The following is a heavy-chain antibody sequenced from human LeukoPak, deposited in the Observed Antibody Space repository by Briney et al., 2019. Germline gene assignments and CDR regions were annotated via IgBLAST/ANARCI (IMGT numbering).Heavy chain of an antibody. CDR3: ARGGSDCYTTSCKRNFDY. CDR2: INPHGTGT. CDR1: GYTFTDYY. D-gene: IGHD2-2*01. V-gene: IGHV1-2*02. J-gene: IGHJ4*02. Sequence: ASVKVSCMASGYTFTDYYFHWVRQAPGQGLEWLGWINPHGTGTTYAQKFRGRVTMTRGTSMNTDYLELSGLGADDTAVYYCARGGSDCYTTSCKRNFDYWGQGTLVTVSP.